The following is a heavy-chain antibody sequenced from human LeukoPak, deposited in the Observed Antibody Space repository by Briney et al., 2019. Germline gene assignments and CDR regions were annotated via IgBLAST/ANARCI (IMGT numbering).Heavy chain of an antibody. CDR3: AKDHSSSWRKSFDY. CDR2: ISGSGGST. Sequence: GGSLRLSCSASGFPFSSYAMNWVRQAPGKGLEWVSGISGSGGSTYYADSVKGRFTISRDNSKNTLYLQMNSLRAEDTAVYYCAKDHSSSWRKSFDYWGQGTLVTVSS. J-gene: IGHJ4*02. D-gene: IGHD6-13*01. CDR1: GFPFSSYA. V-gene: IGHV3-23*01.